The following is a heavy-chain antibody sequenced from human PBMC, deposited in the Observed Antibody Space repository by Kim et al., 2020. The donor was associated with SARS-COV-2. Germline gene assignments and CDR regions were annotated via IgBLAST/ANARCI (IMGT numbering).Heavy chain of an antibody. CDR3: ARQWFGELSLYFDY. V-gene: IGHV4-59*08. J-gene: IGHJ4*02. D-gene: IGHD3-10*01. Sequence: PSLTRRVTRSVDTSKTQCSLKLSSVTAADTAVYYCARQWFGELSLYFDYWGQGTLVTVSS.